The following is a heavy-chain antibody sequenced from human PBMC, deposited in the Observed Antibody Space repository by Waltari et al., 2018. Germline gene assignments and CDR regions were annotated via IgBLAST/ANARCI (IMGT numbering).Heavy chain of an antibody. CDR1: GYTFTDYY. Sequence: EVQLVQSGAEVKKPGATVKISCKVSGYTFTDYYMHWVQQAPGKGLEWMGLVDPEDGETRYAEKFQGRVTITADTSTDTAYMELSSLRSEDTAVYYCATPRRSSGSQIYYYYGMDVWGQGTTVTVSS. D-gene: IGHD1-26*01. J-gene: IGHJ6*02. V-gene: IGHV1-69-2*01. CDR2: VDPEDGET. CDR3: ATPRRSSGSQIYYYYGMDV.